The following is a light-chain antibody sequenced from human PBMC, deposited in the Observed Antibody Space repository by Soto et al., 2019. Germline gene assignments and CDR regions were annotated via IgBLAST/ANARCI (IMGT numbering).Light chain of an antibody. CDR1: QSVSRW. V-gene: IGKV1-5*03. J-gene: IGKJ1*01. CDR2: KAS. CDR3: QQYNYNCT. Sequence: DIQMTQSPSTLSASVGDRVTITCRASQSVSRWLAWYQQKTGKAPKLLIYKASTLDSGVPSRFSGSGSGTDYTLAMSSLQPDDSATYYGQQYNYNCTFGQGTKVEIK.